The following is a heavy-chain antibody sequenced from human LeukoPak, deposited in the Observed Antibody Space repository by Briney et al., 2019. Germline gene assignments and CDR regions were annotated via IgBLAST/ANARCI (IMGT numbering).Heavy chain of an antibody. V-gene: IGHV3-30-3*01. D-gene: IGHD6-13*01. CDR3: ARDRDSSSTLDY. CDR2: ISYDGSNK. Sequence: GGSLRLSCAASGFTFSSYAMHWVRQAPGKGLEWVALISYDGSNKYYADSVKGRFPISRDNSKNTLYLQMNSLRAEDTAVYYCARDRDSSSTLDYWGQGTLVTVSS. J-gene: IGHJ4*02. CDR1: GFTFSSYA.